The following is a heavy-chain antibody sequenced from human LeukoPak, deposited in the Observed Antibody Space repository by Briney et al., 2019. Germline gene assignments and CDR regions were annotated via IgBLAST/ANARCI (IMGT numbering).Heavy chain of an antibody. CDR3: ARVLGSSGWSPTQYSQH. J-gene: IGHJ1*01. CDR2: ISADSGNT. CDR1: GYTFTTYG. D-gene: IGHD6-19*01. Sequence: ASVKVSCKASGYTFTTYGISWVRQAPGQGLEWMGWISADSGNTNYARNLHDRLTLTTDTSTSTVYMELRSLTSDDTAVYYCARVLGSSGWSPTQYSQHWGQGTLVTVSS. V-gene: IGHV1-18*01.